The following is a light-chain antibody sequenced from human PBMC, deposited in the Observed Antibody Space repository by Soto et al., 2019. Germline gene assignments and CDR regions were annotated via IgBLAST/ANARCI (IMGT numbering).Light chain of an antibody. CDR1: QSVSGN. J-gene: IGKJ4*01. CDR2: GAS. V-gene: IGKV3-15*01. CDR3: QQYNNWPPLT. Sequence: PGERATLSCRASQSVSGNLAWYQQKPGQAPRLLIYGASTRATGIPTRFSGSGSGTEFTLTISSLQSEDFAVYYCQQYNNWPPLTFGGGTKVEIK.